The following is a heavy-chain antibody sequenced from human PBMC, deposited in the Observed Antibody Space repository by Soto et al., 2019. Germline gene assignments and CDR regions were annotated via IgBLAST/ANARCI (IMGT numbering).Heavy chain of an antibody. CDR2: IYHSGST. Sequence: QGQLQESGPGLVKPSGTLSLTCAVSGGSISSSYWWSWVRQPPGNGLEWIGEIYHSGSTNYNTSLKSRVTISVDKSKNPFSLKVTSVTAADTAVFYCARVSGSYYYGMDVWGQGTTVTVSS. V-gene: IGHV4-4*02. J-gene: IGHJ6*02. CDR3: ARVSGSYYYGMDV. CDR1: GGSISSSYW.